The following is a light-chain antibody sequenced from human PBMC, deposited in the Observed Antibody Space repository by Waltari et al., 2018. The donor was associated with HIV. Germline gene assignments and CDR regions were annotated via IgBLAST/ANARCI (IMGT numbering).Light chain of an antibody. CDR2: KDT. CDR1: ALSKQY. Sequence: SNDLTQSSSVSVSPGQTPRITCSGAALSKQYSYWYQHKQGQAPLLLIYKDTERPAEIPERFAGSSSGTTATLTITGVQPEDEADYYCQSADISGTHLFVFAAGTKVTVL. CDR3: QSADISGTHLFV. J-gene: IGLJ1*01. V-gene: IGLV3-25*03.